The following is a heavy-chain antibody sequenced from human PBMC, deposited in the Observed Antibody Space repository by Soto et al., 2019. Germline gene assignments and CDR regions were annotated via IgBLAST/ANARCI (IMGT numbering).Heavy chain of an antibody. V-gene: IGHV1-18*04. CDR3: ARPISLILAAPAY. CDR2: ISPYNGNA. J-gene: IGHJ4*02. CDR1: GYTFSNYA. D-gene: IGHD2-8*02. Sequence: ASVQVSSKTSGYTFSNYAISWVRQAPAQGLEWMGWISPYNGNANYTEKFQGRVSMTTDTSTTTAYMELRSLTADDTAIYYCARPISLILAAPAYWGQGTLDIVSS.